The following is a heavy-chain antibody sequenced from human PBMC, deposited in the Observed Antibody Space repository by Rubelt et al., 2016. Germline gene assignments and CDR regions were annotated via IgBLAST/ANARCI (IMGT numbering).Heavy chain of an antibody. D-gene: IGHD6-19*01. CDR3: ARVYSSGTDY. Sequence: QVQLQESGPGLVKPSETLSLTCTVSGGSISSYYWSWIRQPPGKGLEWIGYIYYSGSTNYNPSLKSRVTISVDTSKNQFSLKLSSVTAADTAVYYCARVYSSGTDYWGQGTLVTVSS. CDR2: IYYSGST. CDR1: GGSISSYY. V-gene: IGHV4-59*12. J-gene: IGHJ4*02.